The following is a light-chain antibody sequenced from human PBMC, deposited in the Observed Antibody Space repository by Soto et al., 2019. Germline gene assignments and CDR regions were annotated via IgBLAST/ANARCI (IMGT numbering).Light chain of an antibody. CDR3: QQYNSYSRT. CDR2: KAS. CDR1: QSISSW. J-gene: IGKJ1*01. Sequence: DIHMTQSPSTLSASVGYIVTITCRASQSISSWLAWYQKKQGKAPKLLIYKASSLESGVPSRLRGSGYGTELTITISSMQTDDFETYYCQQYNSYSRTFGHGTKVDIK. V-gene: IGKV1-5*03.